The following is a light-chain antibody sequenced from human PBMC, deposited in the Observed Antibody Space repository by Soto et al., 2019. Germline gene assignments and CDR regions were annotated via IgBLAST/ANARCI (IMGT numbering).Light chain of an antibody. CDR2: EVT. Sequence: QSALTQPPSASGSPGQSVTISCTGTSSDVGAYNYVSWYQQYPGTAPKLIIYEVTERPSGVPDRFSGSRSGNTASLTVSGDQNEDEAYYCSSSYSGSHRVVFGGGTKLTVL. J-gene: IGLJ2*01. CDR3: SSYSGSHRVV. V-gene: IGLV2-8*01. CDR1: SSDVGAYNY.